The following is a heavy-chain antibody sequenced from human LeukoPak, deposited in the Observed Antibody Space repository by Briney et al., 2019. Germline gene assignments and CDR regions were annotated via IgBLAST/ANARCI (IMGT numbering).Heavy chain of an antibody. D-gene: IGHD2-2*01. V-gene: IGHV3-23*01. CDR3: AKDSLYCSSTSCPLDPFDI. CDR1: GFTFSSYA. CDR2: ISGSGGST. Sequence: GSLRLSCAASGFTFSSYAMSWVRQAPGKGLEWVSAISGSGGSTYYADSVKGRFTISRDNSKNTLYLQMNSLRAEDTAVYYCAKDSLYCSSTSCPLDPFDIWGQGTMVTVSS. J-gene: IGHJ3*02.